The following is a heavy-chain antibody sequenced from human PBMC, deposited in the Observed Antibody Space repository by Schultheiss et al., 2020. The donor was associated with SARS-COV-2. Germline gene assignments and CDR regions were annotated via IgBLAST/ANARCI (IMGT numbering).Heavy chain of an antibody. CDR3: ARRGRSSGWFYYFDY. D-gene: IGHD6-19*01. Sequence: GSLRLSCAVYGGSFSGYYWSWIRQPPGKGLEWIGEINHSGSTNYNPSLKSRVTISVDTSKNQFSLKLSSVTAADTAVYYCARRGRSSGWFYYFDYWGQGTLVTVSS. V-gene: IGHV4-34*01. CDR2: INHSGST. CDR1: GGSFSGYY. J-gene: IGHJ4*02.